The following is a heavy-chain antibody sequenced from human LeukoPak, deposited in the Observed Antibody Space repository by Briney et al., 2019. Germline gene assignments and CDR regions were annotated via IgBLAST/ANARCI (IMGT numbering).Heavy chain of an antibody. Sequence: SETLSLTCAVYGGSFSGYYWSWIRQPPGKGLEWIGEINHSGSTNYNPSLKSRVTISVDTSKNQFSLKLSSVTAADTAVYYCARWHYYGSGNYYKHAFDIWGQRTMVTVSS. CDR1: GGSFSGYY. CDR3: ARWHYYGSGNYYKHAFDI. D-gene: IGHD3-10*01. J-gene: IGHJ3*02. CDR2: INHSGST. V-gene: IGHV4-34*01.